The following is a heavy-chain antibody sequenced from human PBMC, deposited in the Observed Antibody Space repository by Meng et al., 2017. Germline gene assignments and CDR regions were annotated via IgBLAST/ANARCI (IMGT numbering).Heavy chain of an antibody. CDR1: GASSSPYNW. Sequence: LPLPGSGPVMVTPSGPLSLPCAFCGASSSPYNWWTWVRQSPEKGLEGIGEIYHSGRTNYNPSLTSRVTMSVDKSKKQIYLNLSAVTAADTAVYYCATSGDNSGFYLGYWGPGILVTVSS. CDR2: IYHSGRT. V-gene: IGHV4-4*02. CDR3: ATSGDNSGFYLGY. J-gene: IGHJ4*02. D-gene: IGHD3-22*01.